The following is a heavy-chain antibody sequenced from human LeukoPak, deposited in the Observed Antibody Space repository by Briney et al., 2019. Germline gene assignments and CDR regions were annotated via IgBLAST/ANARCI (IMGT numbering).Heavy chain of an antibody. V-gene: IGHV4-59*01. D-gene: IGHD3-22*01. CDR2: IYYSGST. CDR3: ARGGYYYDSSGYDQYYFDY. Sequence: SETLSLTCTVSGVSISSYYWSWIRQPPGKGLEWIGYIYYSGSTNYNPSLKSRVTISVDTSKNQFSLKLSSVTAADTAVYYCARGGYYYDSSGYDQYYFDYWGQGTLVTVSS. CDR1: GVSISSYY. J-gene: IGHJ4*02.